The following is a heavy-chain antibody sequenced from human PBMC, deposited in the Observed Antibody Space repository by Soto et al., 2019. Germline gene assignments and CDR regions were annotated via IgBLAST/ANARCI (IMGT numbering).Heavy chain of an antibody. J-gene: IGHJ4*02. CDR2: ISSSSSYI. V-gene: IGHV3-21*01. CDR1: GFTFSSYS. CDR3: ARGPSGGLTGFDY. D-gene: IGHD7-27*01. Sequence: AGGSLRLSCAASGFTFSSYSMNWVRQAPGKGLEWVSSISSSSSYIYYADSVKGRFTISRDNAKNSLYLQMNSLRAEDTAVYYCARGPSGGLTGFDYWGQGTLVTVSS.